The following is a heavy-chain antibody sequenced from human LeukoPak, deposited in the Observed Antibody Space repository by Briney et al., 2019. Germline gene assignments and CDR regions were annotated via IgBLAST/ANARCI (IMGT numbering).Heavy chain of an antibody. V-gene: IGHV3-11*04. Sequence: GGPLRLSCAASGLTFSDYYMTWIRQAPGKGLEWVSSISGTGTTIYSADYVRGRFTVSRDNARNSLFLHMNSLRAEDTAVYYCAVQITMIVVVPYFDYWGQGTLVTVSS. CDR3: AVQITMIVVVPYFDY. CDR1: GLTFSDYY. D-gene: IGHD3-22*01. CDR2: ISGTGTTI. J-gene: IGHJ4*02.